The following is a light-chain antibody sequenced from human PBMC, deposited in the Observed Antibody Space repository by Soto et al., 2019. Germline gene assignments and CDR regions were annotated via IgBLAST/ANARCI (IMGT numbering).Light chain of an antibody. CDR1: QSVSSSY. J-gene: IGKJ2*01. Sequence: EIVLTQSPGTLSLSPGERATLSCRASQSVSSSYLAWYQQKPGQAPRLLIYGASSRATGIPDRFSGSGSGTGFPLTISRLEPEDFAVYYGQQYGSSPPTYTLGQGTKLEIK. CDR2: GAS. V-gene: IGKV3-20*01. CDR3: QQYGSSPPTYT.